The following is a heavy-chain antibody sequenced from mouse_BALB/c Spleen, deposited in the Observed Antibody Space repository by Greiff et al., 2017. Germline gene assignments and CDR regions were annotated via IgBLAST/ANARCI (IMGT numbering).Heavy chain of an antibody. J-gene: IGHJ1*01. Sequence: QVQLKESGPGLVAPSQSLSITCTVSGFSLTSYGVHWVRQPPGKGLEWLGVIWTGGGTNYNSAFMSRLSISKDNSKSQVFLKMNSLQTDDTAIYYCVRDGLSYGSSYELGYFDVWGAGTTVTVSS. D-gene: IGHD1-1*01. CDR3: VRDGLSYGSSYELGYFDV. CDR1: GFSLTSYG. V-gene: IGHV2-9*02. CDR2: IWTGGGT.